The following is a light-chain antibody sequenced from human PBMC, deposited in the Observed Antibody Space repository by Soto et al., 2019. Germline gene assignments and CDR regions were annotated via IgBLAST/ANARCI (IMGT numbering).Light chain of an antibody. J-gene: IGKJ1*01. CDR1: QSVSNNY. CDR3: QQYGSSGT. V-gene: IGKV3-20*01. CDR2: GAS. Sequence: VLTQSQAPLSLSPGERATLSCRASQSVSNNYLAWYQQKPGQAPRLLIYGASNRATGIPDRFSVSGSGTEFTLTFSRLEPEDFAVDDCQQYGSSGTFGQGTKVDIK.